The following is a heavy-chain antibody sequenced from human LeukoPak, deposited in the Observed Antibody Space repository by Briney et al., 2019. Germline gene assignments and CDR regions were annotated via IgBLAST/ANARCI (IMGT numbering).Heavy chain of an antibody. J-gene: IGHJ3*02. CDR2: INHSGST. D-gene: IGHD3-22*01. CDR1: GGSFSGYY. V-gene: IGHV4-34*01. CDR3: AKATYYYDSSGYYYVEAFDI. Sequence: PSETLSLTCAVYGGSFSGYYWSWIRQPPGKGLEWIGEINHSGSTNYNPSLKSRVTISVDTSKNQFSLKLSSVTAADTAVYYCAKATYYYDSSGYYYVEAFDIWGQGTMVTVSS.